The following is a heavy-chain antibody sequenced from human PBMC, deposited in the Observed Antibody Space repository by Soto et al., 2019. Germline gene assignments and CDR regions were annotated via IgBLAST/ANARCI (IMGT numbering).Heavy chain of an antibody. CDR3: ARVADSRSWYGPLVVIPRFPFDY. V-gene: IGHV1-18*01. Sequence: QVQLVQSGAEVKKPGASVKVSCKASGYTFTSYGISWVRQAPGQGLEWMGWISAYNGNTNYAQKLQGRVTMTTDTSTSTAYMELRSLRPDDKAVYYCARVADSRSWYGPLVVIPRFPFDYWGQGTLVTVSS. CDR1: GYTFTSYG. CDR2: ISAYNGNT. J-gene: IGHJ4*02. D-gene: IGHD6-13*01.